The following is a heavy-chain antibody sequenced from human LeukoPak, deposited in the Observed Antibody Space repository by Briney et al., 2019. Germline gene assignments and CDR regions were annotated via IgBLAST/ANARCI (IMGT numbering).Heavy chain of an antibody. V-gene: IGHV3-23*01. Sequence: QPGGSLRLSCAASGFTFSSYAMSWVRQAPGKGLEWVSTITGSGGSTYYADSVKGRFTISRDNSKNTLYLQMNSLRAEDTAVYYCAKDVSGGSYWYFDYWGQGTLVTVSS. CDR1: GFTFSSYA. D-gene: IGHD1-26*01. CDR3: AKDVSGGSYWYFDY. CDR2: ITGSGGST. J-gene: IGHJ4*02.